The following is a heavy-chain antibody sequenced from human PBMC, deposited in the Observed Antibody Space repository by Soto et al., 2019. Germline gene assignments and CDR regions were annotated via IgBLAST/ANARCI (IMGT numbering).Heavy chain of an antibody. J-gene: IGHJ6*02. D-gene: IGHD3-22*01. CDR1: GYTFTGYY. CDR3: AGITMIVVGAYGMDV. CDR2: FDPEDAEI. V-gene: IGHV1-24*01. Sequence: GASVKVSCKASGYTFTGYYMHWVRQAPGKGLEWMGGFDPEDAEIIYAQKFQGRVTMTEDTSTDTAYMELSSLRSEDTAVYYCAGITMIVVGAYGMDVWGQGTTVTVSS.